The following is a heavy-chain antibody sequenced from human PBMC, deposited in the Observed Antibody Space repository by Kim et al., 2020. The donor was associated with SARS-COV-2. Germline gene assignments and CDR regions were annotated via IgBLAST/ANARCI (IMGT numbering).Heavy chain of an antibody. Sequence: GGSLRLSCAASGFTFSNAWMSWVRQAPGKGLEWVGRIKSKTDGGTTDYAAPVKGRFTISRDDSKNTLYLQMNSLKTEDTAVYYCTARSYWELLDFDYWGQGTLVTVSS. J-gene: IGHJ4*02. CDR1: GFTFSNAW. D-gene: IGHD1-26*01. CDR3: TARSYWELLDFDY. V-gene: IGHV3-15*01. CDR2: IKSKTDGGTT.